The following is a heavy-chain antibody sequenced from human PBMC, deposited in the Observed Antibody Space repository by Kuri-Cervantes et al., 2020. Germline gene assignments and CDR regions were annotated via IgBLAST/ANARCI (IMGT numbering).Heavy chain of an antibody. CDR3: ARGDSYDSSGYYYGGHDY. Sequence: SVKVSCKASGGTFSSYGISWARQAPGQGLEWMGGIIPRFGTANYAQKFQGRVTITTDESTSTAYMELSSLRFEDTAVYYCARGDSYDSSGYYYGGHDYWGQGTLVTVSS. CDR1: GGTFSSYG. CDR2: IIPRFGTA. J-gene: IGHJ4*02. V-gene: IGHV1-69*05. D-gene: IGHD3-22*01.